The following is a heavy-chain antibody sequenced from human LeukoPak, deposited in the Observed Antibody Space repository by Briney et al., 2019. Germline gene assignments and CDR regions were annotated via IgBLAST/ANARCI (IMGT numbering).Heavy chain of an antibody. CDR1: GFTFSDYY. D-gene: IGHD1-26*01. CDR3: ARGAKPHYYYYYGMDV. J-gene: IGHJ6*04. CDR2: ISSSSSYT. V-gene: IGHV3-11*06. Sequence: PGGSLRLSGAAPGFTFSDYYMSWIRQAPGKGLDWVSYISSSSSYTNYADSVKGRFTISRDNAKNSLYLQMNSLRAEDTAVYYCARGAKPHYYYYYGMDVWGKGTTVTVSS.